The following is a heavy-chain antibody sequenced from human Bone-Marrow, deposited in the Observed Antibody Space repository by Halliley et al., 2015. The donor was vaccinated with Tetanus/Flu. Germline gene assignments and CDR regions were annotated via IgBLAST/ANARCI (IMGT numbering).Heavy chain of an antibody. Sequence: SLRLSCAASRFTTTNYAMSWVRRAPGKGLEWVSGISGSGGSTVYADSVKGRFTISRDISEKTLYLQMNSVRADDTAIYYCATHPDVFLVPAAIGYFDYWGQGALVTVSS. CDR3: ATHPDVFLVPAAIGYFDY. D-gene: IGHD2-2*01. J-gene: IGHJ4*02. CDR2: ISGSGGST. V-gene: IGHV3-23*01. CDR1: RFTTTNYA.